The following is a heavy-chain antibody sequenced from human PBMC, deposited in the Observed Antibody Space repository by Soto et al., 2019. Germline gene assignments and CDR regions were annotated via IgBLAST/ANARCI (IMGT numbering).Heavy chain of an antibody. Sequence: PSETLSLTCTVSGGSISSYYWSWIRQPPGKGLEWIGYIYYSGSTNYNPSLKSRVTISVDTSKNQFSLKLSSVTAADTAVYYCARASIELVVPAAIPYFDYWGQGTLVTVSS. CDR1: GGSISSYY. CDR2: IYYSGST. CDR3: ARASIELVVPAAIPYFDY. D-gene: IGHD2-2*01. V-gene: IGHV4-59*01. J-gene: IGHJ4*02.